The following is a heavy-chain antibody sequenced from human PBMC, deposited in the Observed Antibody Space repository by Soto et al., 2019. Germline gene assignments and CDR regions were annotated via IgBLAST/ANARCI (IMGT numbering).Heavy chain of an antibody. CDR2: INHSGST. J-gene: IGHJ4*02. CDR1: GGSFSGYY. D-gene: IGHD4-17*01. CDR3: ARVPTVTTPFDY. Sequence: VQLQQWGAGLLKPSETLSLTCAVYGGSFSGYYWSWIRQPPGKGLEWIGEINHSGSTNYNPSLKSRVTISVDTSKSQFSLKLSSVTAADTAVYYCARVPTVTTPFDYWGQGTLVTVSS. V-gene: IGHV4-34*01.